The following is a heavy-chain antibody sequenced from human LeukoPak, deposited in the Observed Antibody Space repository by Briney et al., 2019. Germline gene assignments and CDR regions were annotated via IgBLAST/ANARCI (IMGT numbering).Heavy chain of an antibody. CDR1: GYTFTAYY. J-gene: IGHJ4*02. V-gene: IGHV1-18*04. CDR2: ISAYNGNT. CDR3: ARHSSGWLKNFDY. Sequence: ASVKVSCKASGYTFTAYYLHWVRQAPGQGLEWMGWISAYNGNTSYAQKLQGRVTMTTDTSTSTAYMELRSLRSDDTAVYYCARHSSGWLKNFDYWGQGTLVTVSS. D-gene: IGHD6-19*01.